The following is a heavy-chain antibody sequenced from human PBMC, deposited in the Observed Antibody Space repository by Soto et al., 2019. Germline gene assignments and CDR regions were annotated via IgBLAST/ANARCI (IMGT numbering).Heavy chain of an antibody. CDR1: GFTFSSYS. Sequence: GGSLRLSCAASGFTFSSYSMNWVRQAPGKGLEWVSSISSSSSYIYYADSVKGRFTISRDNAKNSLYLQMNSLRAEDTAVYYCAREEDVLLWFGESTQPFDYWGQGTLVTVSS. J-gene: IGHJ4*02. CDR2: ISSSSSYI. V-gene: IGHV3-21*01. CDR3: AREEDVLLWFGESTQPFDY. D-gene: IGHD3-10*01.